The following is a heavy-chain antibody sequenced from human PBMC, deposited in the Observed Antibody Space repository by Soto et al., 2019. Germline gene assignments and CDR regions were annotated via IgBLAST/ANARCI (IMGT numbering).Heavy chain of an antibody. CDR3: ARGAVGGYNYLVY. CDR2: IWYDGSNK. V-gene: IGHV3-33*01. D-gene: IGHD5-12*01. CDR1: GFPFSSYG. J-gene: IGHJ4*02. Sequence: GGSLRLSCAASGFPFSSYGMHWVRPAPGKGLEWVAVIWYDGSNKYYADSVKGRFTISRDNSKNTLYLQMNSLRAEDTAVYYCARGAVGGYNYLVYWGQGTLVTVSS.